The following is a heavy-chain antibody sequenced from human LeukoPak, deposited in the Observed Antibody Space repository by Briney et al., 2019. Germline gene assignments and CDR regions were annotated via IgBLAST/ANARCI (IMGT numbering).Heavy chain of an antibody. CDR3: AGTGTTRATNY. D-gene: IGHD1-1*01. Sequence: PSESLSLTCAVYGGSFSGYYWSWIRQPPGKGLEWIGEINHSGSTNYNPSLKSRVTISVDTSKNQFSLKLSSVTAADTAVYYCAGTGTTRATNYWGQGTLVTVSS. CDR2: INHSGST. J-gene: IGHJ4*02. CDR1: GGSFSGYY. V-gene: IGHV4-34*01.